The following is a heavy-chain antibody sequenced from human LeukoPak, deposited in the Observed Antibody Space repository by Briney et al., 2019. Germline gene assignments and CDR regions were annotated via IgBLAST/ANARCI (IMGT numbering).Heavy chain of an antibody. CDR3: ARPPRIAAAGRNWFDP. D-gene: IGHD6-13*01. J-gene: IGHJ5*02. Sequence: ASVKVSCKASGYTFISYGISWGRQAPGQGLEWMGRINPNSGGTNYAQKFQGRVTMTRDTSISTAYMELSRLRSDDTAVYYCARPPRIAAAGRNWFDPWGQGTLVTVSS. V-gene: IGHV1-2*06. CDR1: GYTFISYG. CDR2: INPNSGGT.